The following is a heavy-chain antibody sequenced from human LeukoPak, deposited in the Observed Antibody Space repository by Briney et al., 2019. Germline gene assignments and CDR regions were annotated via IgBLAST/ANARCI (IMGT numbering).Heavy chain of an antibody. V-gene: IGHV3-48*03. CDR2: ISSSGSTR. J-gene: IGHJ6*03. Sequence: GGSLRLSCAASGFTFSSYEMNWVRQAPGKGLEWVSYISSSGSTRYYADSVKGRFTISRDNAKNSLYLQMNSLRAEDTAVYYCARDQVVPAAIYMDVWGKGTTVTISS. CDR3: ARDQVVPAAIYMDV. CDR1: GFTFSSYE. D-gene: IGHD2-2*01.